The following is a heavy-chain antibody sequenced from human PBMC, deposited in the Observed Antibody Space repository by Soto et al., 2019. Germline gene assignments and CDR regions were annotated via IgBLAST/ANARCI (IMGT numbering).Heavy chain of an antibody. J-gene: IGHJ4*02. CDR2: IYYSGST. CDR3: ARVQPYYFDY. CDR1: GGSISSYY. D-gene: IGHD2-2*01. V-gene: IGHV4-59*01. Sequence: FVTLPYTYTVSGGSISSYYWSWIRQHPGKGLEWIGYIYYSGSTNYNPSLKSRVTISVDTSKNQFSLKLSSVTAADTAVYYCARVQPYYFDYWGQGTLVTVSS.